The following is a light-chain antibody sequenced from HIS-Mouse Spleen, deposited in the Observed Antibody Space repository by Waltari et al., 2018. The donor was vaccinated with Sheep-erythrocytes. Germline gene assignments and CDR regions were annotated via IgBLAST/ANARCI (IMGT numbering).Light chain of an antibody. CDR2: AES. CDR3: QQSYSTPQFT. CDR1: QSISSY. J-gene: IGKJ3*01. Sequence: MTQSPSSLSASVGDRVTITCRASQSISSYLNWYQQKPGKAPKLLIYAESSLQSGVPSRFSGSGSGTDFTLTISSLQPEDFATYYCQQSYSTPQFTFGPGTKVDIK. V-gene: IGKV1-39*01.